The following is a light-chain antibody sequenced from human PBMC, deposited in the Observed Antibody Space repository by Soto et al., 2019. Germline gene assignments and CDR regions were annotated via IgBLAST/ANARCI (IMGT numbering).Light chain of an antibody. Sequence: DIQMTQSPSTLSASIGDRVTITCRASQSISYFLAWYQQKPGKAPNLLIYDASSLESGAPSRFSGSGSGTQFTLTIYSLQPDDFATYYCQHYDSFSPWTFGQGTKV. CDR3: QHYDSFSPWT. CDR2: DAS. J-gene: IGKJ1*01. CDR1: QSISYF. V-gene: IGKV1-5*01.